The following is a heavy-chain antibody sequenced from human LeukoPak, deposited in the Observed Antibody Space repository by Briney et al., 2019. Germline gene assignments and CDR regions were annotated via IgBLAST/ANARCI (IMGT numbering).Heavy chain of an antibody. J-gene: IGHJ4*02. CDR1: GYTFTSYG. Sequence: ASVKVSCKASGYTFTSYGISWVRQAPGQGLEWMGGIIPIFGTANYAQKFQGRVTITADESTSSAYMELSSLSSEDTAVYYCARSKDLRLDDIYYWGQGTLVTVSS. V-gene: IGHV1-69*13. D-gene: IGHD3-9*01. CDR3: ARSKDLRLDDIYY. CDR2: IIPIFGTA.